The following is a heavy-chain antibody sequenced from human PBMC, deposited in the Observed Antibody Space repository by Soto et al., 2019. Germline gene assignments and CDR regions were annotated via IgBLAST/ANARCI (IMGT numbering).Heavy chain of an antibody. D-gene: IGHD2-15*01. CDR2: ISGSGGST. CDR1: GFTFSSYA. J-gene: IGHJ4*02. CDR3: AKRYCSGGSCYQFDY. V-gene: IGHV3-23*01. Sequence: EVQLLESGGGLVQPGGSLRLSCAASGFTFSSYAMSWVRQAPGKGLEWVSAISGSGGSTYYADSVKGRFTISRDNSKKTLYLQMNSLRAEDTAVYYCAKRYCSGGSCYQFDYWGQGTLVTVSS.